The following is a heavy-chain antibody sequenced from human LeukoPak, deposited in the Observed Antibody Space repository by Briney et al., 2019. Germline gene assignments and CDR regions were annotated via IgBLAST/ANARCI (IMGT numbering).Heavy chain of an antibody. CDR1: GFTFERYS. CDR3: ARDISDLRYIFDY. D-gene: IGHD3-9*01. J-gene: IGHJ4*02. CDR2: ISSSSRYI. Sequence: GGSLRLSCSASGFTFERYSMNWVRQAPGKGLEWVSSISSSSRYIYYADSVKGRFTISRDNAKNSLYLQMNSLRAEDTAVYYCARDISDLRYIFDYWGQGTLVTVSS. V-gene: IGHV3-21*01.